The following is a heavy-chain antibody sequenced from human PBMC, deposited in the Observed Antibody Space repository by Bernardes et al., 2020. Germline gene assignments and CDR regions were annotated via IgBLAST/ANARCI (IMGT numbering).Heavy chain of an antibody. V-gene: IGHV1-2*02. J-gene: IGHJ4*02. CDR2: INPNSGGT. CDR1: GYTFTGYY. Sequence: ASVKVSCKASGYTFTGYYMHWVRQAPGQGLEWMGWINPNSGGTNYAQKFQGRVTMTRDTSISTAYMELSRLRSDDTAVYYCARDPSLPIAAHPDYWGQGTLVTVSS. D-gene: IGHD6-6*01. CDR3: ARDPSLPIAAHPDY.